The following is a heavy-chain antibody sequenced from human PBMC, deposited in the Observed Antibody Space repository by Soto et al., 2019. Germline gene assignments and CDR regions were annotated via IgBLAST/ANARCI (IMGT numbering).Heavy chain of an antibody. V-gene: IGHV4-34*01. Sequence: QVQLQQWGAGLLKPSETLSLTCAVYGGSFSGYYWTWIRQPPGTGLERIGEINHSGSTNDNPSLKNRVTISVDTSKNQFSLKLTSVTDADTAVYYCARDKITGHFDYWGQGTLVTVSS. D-gene: IGHD2-8*02. CDR3: ARDKITGHFDY. CDR2: INHSGST. CDR1: GGSFSGYY. J-gene: IGHJ4*02.